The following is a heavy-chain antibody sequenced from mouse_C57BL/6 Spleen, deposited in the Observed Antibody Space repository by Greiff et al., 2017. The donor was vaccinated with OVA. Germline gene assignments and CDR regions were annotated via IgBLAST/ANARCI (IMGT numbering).Heavy chain of an antibody. CDR3: ATQITTVVAPDY. CDR1: GYTFTDYY. CDR2: INPNNGGT. Sequence: VQLKQSGPELVKPGASVKMSCKASGYTFTDYYMHWVKQSHGKSLEWIGYINPNNGGTSYNQKFKGKATLTVNKSSSTAYMELRSLTSEDSAVYYCATQITTVVAPDYWGQGTTLTVSS. D-gene: IGHD1-1*01. J-gene: IGHJ2*01. V-gene: IGHV1-22*01.